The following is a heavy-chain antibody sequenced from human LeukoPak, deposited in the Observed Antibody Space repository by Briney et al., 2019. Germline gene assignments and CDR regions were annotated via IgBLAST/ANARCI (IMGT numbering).Heavy chain of an antibody. D-gene: IGHD3-9*01. CDR1: GFTFDDYA. CDR3: AKDKAYRIGTTGYPDY. J-gene: IGHJ4*02. V-gene: IGHV3-9*01. CDR2: ISWNSGSI. Sequence: GGSLRLSCAASGFTFDDYAMHWVRQAPGKGLEWVSGISWNSGSIGYADSVKGRFTISRDNAKNSLYLQMNSLRAEDTALYYCAKDKAYRIGTTGYPDYWGQGTLVTVSS.